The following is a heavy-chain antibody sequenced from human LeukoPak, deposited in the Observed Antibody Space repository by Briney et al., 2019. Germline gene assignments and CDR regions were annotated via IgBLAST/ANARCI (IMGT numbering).Heavy chain of an antibody. V-gene: IGHV4-59*08. J-gene: IGHJ4*02. Sequence: SETLSLTCTVSGGSISGYYWSWIRQPPGKGLEWIGYIYSSERTDYNPSLKSRVTISLDTSKSQFFLELNSVTATDTAFYYCARHSASSWVYCGQGTLVAVSS. CDR3: ARHSASSWVY. D-gene: IGHD6-13*01. CDR1: GGSISGYY. CDR2: IYSSERT.